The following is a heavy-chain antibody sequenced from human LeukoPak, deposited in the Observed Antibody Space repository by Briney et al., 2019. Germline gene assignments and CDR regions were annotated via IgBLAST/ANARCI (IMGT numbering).Heavy chain of an antibody. Sequence: GGSLRFSCQASELTSSTNGRHGAGKAQAKGRGWVAVIWYDGSNKYYADSVKGRFTISRDNSKNTLYLQMNSLRAEDTAVYYCARGVQLYVLDYWGQETLVTVS. CDR1: ELTSSTNG. V-gene: IGHV3-33*01. CDR2: IWYDGSNK. J-gene: IGHJ4*02. CDR3: ARGVQLYVLDY. D-gene: IGHD2-2*02.